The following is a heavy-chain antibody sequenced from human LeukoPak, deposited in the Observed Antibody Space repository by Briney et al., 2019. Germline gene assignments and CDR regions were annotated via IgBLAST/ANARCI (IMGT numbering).Heavy chain of an antibody. CDR2: IYSTGST. V-gene: IGHV3-53*01. CDR1: AFIVSSYY. D-gene: IGHD6-13*01. J-gene: IGHJ6*02. Sequence: GGSLRLSCAASAFIVSSYYMSWVRQAPGKGLEWVSVIYSTGSTYYADSVKGRFTISRDNSKNTLYLQMNSLRAEYTAVYYCAKDLYSSSWYSFRPNYYYYGMDVWGQGTTVTVSS. CDR3: AKDLYSSSWYSFRPNYYYYGMDV.